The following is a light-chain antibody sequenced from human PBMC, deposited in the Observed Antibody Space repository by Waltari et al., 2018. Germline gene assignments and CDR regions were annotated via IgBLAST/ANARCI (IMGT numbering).Light chain of an antibody. J-gene: IGKJ2*01. V-gene: IGKV3-11*01. Sequence: EIVLTQSPATLSLSPGERATLSCRASQSVSDYLAWYQQKPGQPPRLLIYNASNRATGIPARFSGSGSGTDVTLTISSLEPEDFAVYYCQQYGSSPWYTFGQGTKLEIK. CDR3: QQYGSSPWYT. CDR2: NAS. CDR1: QSVSDY.